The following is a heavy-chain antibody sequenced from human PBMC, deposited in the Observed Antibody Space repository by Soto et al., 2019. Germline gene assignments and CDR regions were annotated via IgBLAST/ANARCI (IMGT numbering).Heavy chain of an antibody. CDR1: GFTFSTYS. V-gene: IGHV3-21*01. D-gene: IGHD2-2*02. CDR3: AREYTAWPLAYGLDV. CDR2: ISSRSDI. Sequence: PLRLSCVGSGFTFSTYSINWVRQAPGKGLEWVSSISSRSDIYYADSVKGRFTISRDNAKNSVSLQMNSLRAEDTAVYYCAREYTAWPLAYGLDVWGQGTTVTVSS. J-gene: IGHJ6*02.